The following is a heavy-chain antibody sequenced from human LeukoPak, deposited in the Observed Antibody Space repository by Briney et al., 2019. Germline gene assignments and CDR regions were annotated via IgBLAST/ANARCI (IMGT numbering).Heavy chain of an antibody. Sequence: SETLSLTCTVSGGSISSYYWSWIRQPPGKGLEWIGCIYYSGSTNYNPSLKSRVTISVDTSKNQFSLKLSSVTAADTAVYYCARHVHYDILTGPYYGMDVWGQGTTVTVSS. V-gene: IGHV4-59*08. D-gene: IGHD3-9*01. CDR3: ARHVHYDILTGPYYGMDV. J-gene: IGHJ6*02. CDR1: GGSISSYY. CDR2: IYYSGST.